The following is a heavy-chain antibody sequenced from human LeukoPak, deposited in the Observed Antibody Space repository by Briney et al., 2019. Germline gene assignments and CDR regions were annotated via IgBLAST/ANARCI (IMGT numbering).Heavy chain of an antibody. J-gene: IGHJ4*02. CDR3: ARREVKLDYFDF. CDR1: GFSLSTRGVG. V-gene: IGHV2-5*02. Sequence: SGPTLVNRTQTLTLTCTFSGFSLSTRGVGVGWIRQPPGKALEWLALTYWDDDKRYSPYLKSRLTITKDTSKNQVVLIMTNMDPMDTATYYCARREVKLDYFDFWGQGTLVTVSS. D-gene: IGHD1-1*01. CDR2: TYWDDDK.